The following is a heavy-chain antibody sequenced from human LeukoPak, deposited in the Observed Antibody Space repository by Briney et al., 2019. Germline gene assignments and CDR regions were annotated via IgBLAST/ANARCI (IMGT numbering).Heavy chain of an antibody. Sequence: PSETLSLTCTVSGGSISSYYWSWIRQPAGKGLEWIGRIYTSGSTNYNPSLKSRVTMSIDTSKNQFSLKLSSVTAADTAVYYCARGRWSRLTRRDLYYFDYWGQGTLVTVSS. CDR2: IYTSGST. D-gene: IGHD3-3*01. V-gene: IGHV4-4*07. J-gene: IGHJ4*02. CDR1: GGSISSYY. CDR3: ARGRWSRLTRRDLYYFDY.